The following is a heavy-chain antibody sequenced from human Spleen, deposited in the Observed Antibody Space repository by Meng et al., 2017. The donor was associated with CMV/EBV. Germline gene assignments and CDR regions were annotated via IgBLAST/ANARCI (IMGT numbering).Heavy chain of an antibody. CDR2: IRYDGSNK. D-gene: IGHD3-10*01. V-gene: IGHV3-30*02. Sequence: GESLKISCAASGFTFSSYGMHWVRQAPGKGLEWVAFIRYDGSNKYYADSVKGRFTISRDNSKNTLYLQMNSLRAEDTAVYYCAKDRFGSGGYEPDYWGQGTLVTVSS. CDR3: AKDRFGSGGYEPDY. CDR1: GFTFSSYG. J-gene: IGHJ4*02.